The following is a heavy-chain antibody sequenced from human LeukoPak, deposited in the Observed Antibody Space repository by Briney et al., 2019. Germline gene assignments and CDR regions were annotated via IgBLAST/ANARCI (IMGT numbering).Heavy chain of an antibody. Sequence: SETLSLTCAVYGGSFSGDYWSWIRQPPGKGLEWIGEINHSGSTNYNPSLKSRVTISVDTSKNQFSLKLSSVTAADTAVYYCARGNSDHFDYWGQGTLVTVSS. D-gene: IGHD2-21*02. V-gene: IGHV4-34*01. CDR2: INHSGST. CDR1: GGSFSGDY. CDR3: ARGNSDHFDY. J-gene: IGHJ4*02.